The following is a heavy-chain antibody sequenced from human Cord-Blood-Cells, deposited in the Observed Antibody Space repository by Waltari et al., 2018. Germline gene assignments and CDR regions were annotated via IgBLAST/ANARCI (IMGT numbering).Heavy chain of an antibody. J-gene: IGHJ4*02. D-gene: IGHD3-10*01. CDR2: IYYSGST. V-gene: IGHV4-61*01. CDR3: AREGRAFDY. CDR1: GGSVSSGSYY. Sequence: QVQLQESGPGLVKPSETLSLTCTVSGGSVSSGSYYWSWIRQPPGKGLEWIGYIYYSGSTNYDPSRKSRVTISVDTSKNQFSLKLSSVTAADTAVYYCAREGRAFDYWGQGTLVTVSS.